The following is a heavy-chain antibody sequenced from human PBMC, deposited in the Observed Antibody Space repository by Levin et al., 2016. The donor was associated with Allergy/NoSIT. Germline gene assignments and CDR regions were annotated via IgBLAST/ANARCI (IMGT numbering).Heavy chain of an antibody. D-gene: IGHD3-10*01. CDR2: INPSGSVT. CDR1: GYSFTTYH. V-gene: IGHV1-46*01. Sequence: ASVKVSCKASGYSFTTYHMHWVRQAPGQGLEWMGIINPSGSVTTYAQKFQGRVTMTRDASTSTVFMELSSLRSEDTAVYYCAREREEYYGSGSYYNYFDYWGQGTLVTVSS. J-gene: IGHJ4*02. CDR3: AREREEYYGSGSYYNYFDY.